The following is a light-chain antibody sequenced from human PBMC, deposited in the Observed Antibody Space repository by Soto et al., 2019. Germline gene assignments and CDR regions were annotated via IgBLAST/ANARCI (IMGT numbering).Light chain of an antibody. Sequence: QSALTQPASVSGSPGQSIAISCTGTSSDVGGYNHVSWYQQHPGKAPKLMIYEVYNRPSGVPNRFSGSKSGNTASLTTSGLQAEDGADYYCSSYTGSSTWVFGGGTKLTVL. CDR3: SSYTGSSTWV. CDR2: EVY. V-gene: IGLV2-14*01. J-gene: IGLJ3*02. CDR1: SSDVGGYNH.